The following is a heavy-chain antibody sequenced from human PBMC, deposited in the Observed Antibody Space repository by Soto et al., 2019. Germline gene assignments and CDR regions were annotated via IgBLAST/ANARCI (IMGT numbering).Heavy chain of an antibody. CDR2: FDPEDGET. V-gene: IGHV1-24*01. D-gene: IGHD3-22*01. Sequence: AASVKVSCKVSGYTLTELSMHWVRQAPGKGLEWMGGFDPEDGETIYAQKFQGRVTMTEDTSTDTAYMELSSLSSEDTAVYYCATVEYYYDSSGRYYFDYWGQGTLVTVAS. CDR1: GYTLTELS. J-gene: IGHJ4*02. CDR3: ATVEYYYDSSGRYYFDY.